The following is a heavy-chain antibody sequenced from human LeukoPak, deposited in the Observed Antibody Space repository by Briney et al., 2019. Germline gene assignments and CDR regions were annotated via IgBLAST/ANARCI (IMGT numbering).Heavy chain of an antibody. CDR1: GFTFSSYA. CDR3: AKDGYSSGWYLGY. CDR2: ISGSGGSK. D-gene: IGHD6-19*01. V-gene: IGHV3-23*01. Sequence: PGGSLRLSCAASGFTFSSYAMSWVRQAPGKGLEWVSAISGSGGSKYYADSVKGRFTISRDNSKNTVYLQMRSLRAEDTGVYYCAKDGYSSGWYLGYWGQGTLVTVSS. J-gene: IGHJ4*02.